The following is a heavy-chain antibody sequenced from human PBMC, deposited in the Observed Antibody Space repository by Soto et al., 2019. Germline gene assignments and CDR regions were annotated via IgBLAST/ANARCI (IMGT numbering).Heavy chain of an antibody. D-gene: IGHD6-13*01. CDR3: AFSSTWASIFDY. J-gene: IGHJ4*02. CDR1: GQTFTSYF. Sequence: ASVKVSCKTSGQTFTSYFIHWVRQAPGQGPEWMGIINPSGGTTSYAQKFQDRVTMIRDTSTSTVYMELSSLRSEDTAVYYCAFSSTWASIFDYWGQGTLVTVSS. CDR2: INPSGGTT. V-gene: IGHV1-46*01.